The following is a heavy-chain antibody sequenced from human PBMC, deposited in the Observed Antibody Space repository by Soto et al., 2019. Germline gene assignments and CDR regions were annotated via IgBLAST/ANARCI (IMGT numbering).Heavy chain of an antibody. CDR3: ASEDSCYDDY. V-gene: IGHV3-21*01. Sequence: GGSLRLPCVASGFTFSNYNMNWVRQAPGKGLEWVSHISGSSIYIHYAASVRGRFTISRDNAKNSVYLKMNSLRAEDTAVYYCASEDSCYDDYWGQGTLVTVSS. CDR2: ISGSSIYI. CDR1: GFTFSNYN. D-gene: IGHD5-12*01. J-gene: IGHJ4*02.